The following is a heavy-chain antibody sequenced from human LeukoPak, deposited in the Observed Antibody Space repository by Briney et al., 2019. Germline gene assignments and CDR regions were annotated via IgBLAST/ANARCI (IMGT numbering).Heavy chain of an antibody. CDR3: ARDSGRPPTSFDY. J-gene: IGHJ4*02. Sequence: SVKVSCKASGYTFTSYDINWVRQAPGQGLEWMGRIIPILDLTKYAPKIQDRVTITADKSTSTAYMELNSLRSEDTAVYFCARDSGRPPTSFDYWGQGTLVTVSS. CDR1: GYTFTSYD. D-gene: IGHD1-1*01. CDR2: IIPILDLT. V-gene: IGHV1-69*04.